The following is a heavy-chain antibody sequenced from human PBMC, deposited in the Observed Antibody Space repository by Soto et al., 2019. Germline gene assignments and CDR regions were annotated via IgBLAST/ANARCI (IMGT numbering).Heavy chain of an antibody. Sequence: QLQLQESGPGLVKPSETLSLTCTVSGGSISSSSYYWGWIRQPPGKGLEWIGSIYYSGSTYYNPSLKSRVTISVDTSKNQFSLKLSSVTAADTAVYYCARPRYSSGWRSGYYGMDVWGQGTTVTVSS. V-gene: IGHV4-39*01. D-gene: IGHD6-19*01. CDR1: GGSISSSSYY. CDR2: IYYSGST. CDR3: ARPRYSSGWRSGYYGMDV. J-gene: IGHJ6*02.